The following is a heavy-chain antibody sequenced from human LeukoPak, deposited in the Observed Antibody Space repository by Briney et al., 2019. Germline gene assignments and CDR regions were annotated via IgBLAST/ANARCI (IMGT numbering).Heavy chain of an antibody. Sequence: ASVKVSCKASGYTFTSYAMHWVRQAPGQRLEWMGWINAGNGNTKYSQKFQGRVTITRDTSASTAYMELSSLRSEDTAVYYCARHKGSATGFDYWGQGTLVTVSS. CDR1: GYTFTSYA. V-gene: IGHV1-3*01. CDR3: ARHKGSATGFDY. J-gene: IGHJ4*02. CDR2: INAGNGNT. D-gene: IGHD3-10*01.